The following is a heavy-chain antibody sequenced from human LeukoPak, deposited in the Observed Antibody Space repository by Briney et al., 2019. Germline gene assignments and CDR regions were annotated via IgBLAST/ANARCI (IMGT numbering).Heavy chain of an antibody. D-gene: IGHD1-26*01. CDR3: ARGISGDALDF. Sequence: PGGSLRLSCAASGFTVSGNSMSWVRQAPGKGLEWVSIIYSGGSTYYADSVKGRFTISRDNSKNTLYLQMNSLRAEHTAVYYCARGISGDALDFWGQGTMVTVSS. V-gene: IGHV3-53*01. CDR1: GFTVSGNS. J-gene: IGHJ3*01. CDR2: IYSGGST.